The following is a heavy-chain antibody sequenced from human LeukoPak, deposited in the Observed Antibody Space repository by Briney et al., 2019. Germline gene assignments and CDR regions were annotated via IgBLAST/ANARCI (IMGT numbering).Heavy chain of an antibody. CDR2: LNPNSGGT. D-gene: IGHD2-21*01. CDR3: AREAIRDAFDI. V-gene: IGHV1-2*02. CDR1: GYTFTGYY. J-gene: IGHJ3*02. Sequence: GASVKVSFKASGYTFTGYYMHWVRQAPGQGLEWMGWLNPNSGGTNYAQKFQGRVTMTRDTSISTAYMELSRLRSDDTALYYCAREAIRDAFDIWGQGTMVTVSS.